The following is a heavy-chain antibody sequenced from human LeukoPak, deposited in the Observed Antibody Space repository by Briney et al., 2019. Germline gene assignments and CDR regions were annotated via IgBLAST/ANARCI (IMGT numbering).Heavy chain of an antibody. D-gene: IGHD2-15*01. CDR3: AKDLEGSPPLPFDP. V-gene: IGHV3-30*18. J-gene: IGHJ5*02. CDR2: ISYDGSNK. Sequence: GGSLRLSCAASGFTFSSYGMHWVRQAPGKGLEWVAVISYDGSNKYYADSVKGRFTISRDNSMNTLYLQMNSLRAEDTAVYYCAKDLEGSPPLPFDPWGQGTLVTVSS. CDR1: GFTFSSYG.